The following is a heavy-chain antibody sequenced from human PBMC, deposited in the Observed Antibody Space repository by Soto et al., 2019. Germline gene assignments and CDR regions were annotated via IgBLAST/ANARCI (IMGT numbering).Heavy chain of an antibody. D-gene: IGHD3-9*01. J-gene: IGHJ4*02. CDR3: AREGVELPQDILTGYYSTFDY. CDR2: ISYDGSNK. V-gene: IGHV3-30-3*01. CDR1: GFTFSSYA. Sequence: GGSLRLSCAASGFTFSSYAMHWVRQAPGKGLEWVAVISYDGSNKYYADSVKGRFTISRDNSKNTLYLQMNSLRAEDTAVYYCAREGVELPQDILTGYYSTFDYWGQGTLVTVSS.